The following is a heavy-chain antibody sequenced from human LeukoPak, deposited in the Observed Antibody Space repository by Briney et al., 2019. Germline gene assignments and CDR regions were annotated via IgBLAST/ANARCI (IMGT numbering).Heavy chain of an antibody. CDR3: ARPANSGSYDF. CDR2: ISTYNSNT. CDR1: GYTFTSSG. D-gene: IGHD1-26*01. J-gene: IGHJ4*02. V-gene: IGHV1-18*01. Sequence: ASVKVSCKASGYTFTSSGISWVRQAPGQGLEWMGWISTYNSNTNYAQKLQGRVTMTTDTSTSTAYMELRSLRSDDTAVYYCARPANSGSYDFWGQGTLVTVSS.